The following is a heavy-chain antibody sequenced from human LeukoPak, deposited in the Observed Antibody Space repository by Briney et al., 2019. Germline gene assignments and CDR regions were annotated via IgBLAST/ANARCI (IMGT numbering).Heavy chain of an antibody. J-gene: IGHJ4*02. Sequence: PGGSLRLSCAASGFTFSSYSMNWVRQAPGKGLEWVSSISSSSSYIYYADSVKGRFTISRDNAKNSLYLQMNSLRAEDTAVYYCARGNSSGWYLAQMHFDYWGQGTLVTVSS. CDR1: GFTFSSYS. V-gene: IGHV3-21*01. CDR2: ISSSSSYI. CDR3: ARGNSSGWYLAQMHFDY. D-gene: IGHD6-19*01.